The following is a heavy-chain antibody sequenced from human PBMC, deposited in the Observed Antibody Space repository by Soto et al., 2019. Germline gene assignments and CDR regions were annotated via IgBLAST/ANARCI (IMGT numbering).Heavy chain of an antibody. CDR2: IYPGDSDT. CDR3: ARQDGDGLYYFDY. V-gene: IGHV5-51*01. Sequence: EVQLVQSGAEVRKPGESLKISCKGSGYNFAIYWIAWVRQMPGKGLEWMGVIYPGDSDTRYSPSFEGQVTISVDKSISAAYLQWSSLKASDTAIYYCARQDGDGLYYFDYWGQGTLVTVSS. J-gene: IGHJ4*02. CDR1: GYNFAIYW. D-gene: IGHD4-17*01.